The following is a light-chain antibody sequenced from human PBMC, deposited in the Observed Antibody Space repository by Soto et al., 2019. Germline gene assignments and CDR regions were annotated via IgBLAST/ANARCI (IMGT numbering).Light chain of an antibody. CDR1: QSVSSNF. J-gene: IGKJ1*01. CDR2: GAS. CDR3: QQYGSSPWT. V-gene: IGKV3-20*01. Sequence: EIVLTQSPATLSLSPGERATLSCRASQSVSSNFLAWHQQQPGEAPRLLIYGASSRATGIPDRFSGSGSGTDFTLTISRLEPEDFAVYYCQQYGSSPWTFGQGTKVEIK.